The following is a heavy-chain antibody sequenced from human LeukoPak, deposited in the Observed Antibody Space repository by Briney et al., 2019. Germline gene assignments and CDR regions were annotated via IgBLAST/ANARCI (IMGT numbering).Heavy chain of an antibody. CDR1: GYTLTELS. Sequence: ASVKVSCKVSGYTLTELSMHWVRQAPGKGLEWMGGFDPEDGETIYAQKFQGRVTMTEDTSTDTAYMELSSLRSEDTAVYYSATIVVVIAIQAGAFDIWGQGTMVTVSS. CDR3: ATIVVVIAIQAGAFDI. J-gene: IGHJ3*02. D-gene: IGHD2-21*01. V-gene: IGHV1-24*01. CDR2: FDPEDGET.